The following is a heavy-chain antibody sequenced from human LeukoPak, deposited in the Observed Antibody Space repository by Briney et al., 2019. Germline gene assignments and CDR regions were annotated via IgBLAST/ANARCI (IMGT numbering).Heavy chain of an antibody. J-gene: IGHJ4*02. CDR1: GGSISSSSYY. V-gene: IGHV2-5*02. CDR2: IYWDDDK. CDR3: AHSWFGEKVFDN. Sequence: TLSLTCTVSGGSISSSSYYWGWIRQPPGKALEWLALIYWDDDKRYRPFLKSRLTITKDTSKNQVVLIMTNMDPVDTATYYCAHSWFGEKVFDNWGQGTLVTVSS. D-gene: IGHD3-10*01.